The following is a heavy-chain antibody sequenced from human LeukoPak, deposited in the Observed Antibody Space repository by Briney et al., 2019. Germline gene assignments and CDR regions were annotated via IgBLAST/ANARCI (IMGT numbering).Heavy chain of an antibody. CDR1: GGSIDSYY. CDR2: IYYAGST. CDR3: ARGRARDGSFPWFDS. Sequence: PSETLSLTCSVSGGSIDSYYWTWLRQSPGRGLERIGYIYYAGSTNYSPSLKSRVSISVDTANNQFSLQLRPVTAADTAIYYCARGRARDGSFPWFDSWGQGTLVTVSS. D-gene: IGHD3-10*01. V-gene: IGHV4-59*01. J-gene: IGHJ5*01.